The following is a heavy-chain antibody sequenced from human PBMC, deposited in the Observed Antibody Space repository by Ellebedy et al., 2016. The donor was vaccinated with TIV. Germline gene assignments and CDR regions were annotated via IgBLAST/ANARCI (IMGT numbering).Heavy chain of an antibody. D-gene: IGHD2-15*01. J-gene: IGHJ4*02. CDR1: EDTFTTST. V-gene: IGHV1-69*02. CDR3: AIDSVVGDEDFDY. CDR2: VRPSLGLT. Sequence: AALVKVSCKASEDTFTTSTFSWVRQAPGQGLEWVGRVRPSLGLTYYAQRFQGRVTITADESTTTFFMELSSLTSEDTAVYFCAIDSVVGDEDFDYWGQGTLVTVSS.